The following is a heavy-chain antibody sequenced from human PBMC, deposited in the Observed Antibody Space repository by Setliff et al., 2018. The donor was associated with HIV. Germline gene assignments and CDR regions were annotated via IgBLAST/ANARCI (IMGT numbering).Heavy chain of an antibody. Sequence: GGSLRLSCAASGFTFNTYHMNWVRQAPGKGLEWVASISTSSSEIHYADPGKGRFSISRDNSKNTLYLQMSSLRAEDTAIYYCARRPGTIRTGGWFDPWGQGTLVTAPQ. J-gene: IGHJ5*02. CDR2: ISTSSSEI. CDR3: ARRPGTIRTGGWFDP. D-gene: IGHD2-2*01. V-gene: IGHV3-21*04. CDR1: GFTFNTYH.